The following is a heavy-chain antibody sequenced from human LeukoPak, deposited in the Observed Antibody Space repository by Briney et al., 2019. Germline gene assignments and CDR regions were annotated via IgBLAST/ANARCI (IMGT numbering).Heavy chain of an antibody. CDR2: IYSGGST. D-gene: IGHD2-2*01. V-gene: IGHV3-66*02. J-gene: IGHJ4*02. Sequence: GGSLRLSCAASGFTVSSNYMSWVRQAPGKGPEWVSVIYSGGSTYYADSVKGRFTIPRDNSKNTLYLQMNSLRAEDTAVYYCARGRGYCSSTSCYYFDYWGQGTLVTVSS. CDR1: GFTVSSNY. CDR3: ARGRGYCSSTSCYYFDY.